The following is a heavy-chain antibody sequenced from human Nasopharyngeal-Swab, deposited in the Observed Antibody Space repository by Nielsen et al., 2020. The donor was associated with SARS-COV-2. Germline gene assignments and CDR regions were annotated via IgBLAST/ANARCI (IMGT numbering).Heavy chain of an antibody. D-gene: IGHD1-26*01. CDR1: GYTFTSHD. Sequence: ASVKVSCKASGYTFTSHDINWVRQDTGQGLEWMGWMNPHIGNTGYAQKFQGRVTMTRNTSISTAYMELNSLRSEDTAVYYCARGVGGYFDLWGRGTLVTVSS. V-gene: IGHV1-8*01. J-gene: IGHJ2*01. CDR2: MNPHIGNT. CDR3: ARGVGGYFDL.